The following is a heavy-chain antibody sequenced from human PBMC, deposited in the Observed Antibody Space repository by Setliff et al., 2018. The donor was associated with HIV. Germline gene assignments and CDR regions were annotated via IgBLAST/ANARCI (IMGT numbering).Heavy chain of an antibody. Sequence: GSLRLSCAAAGFTFSNAWMTWVRQAPGKGLEWVARIRNKKNGGTTYYAAPVEGRFTISRDDSKNTLSLQMNSLRAEDTAVYYCARAHDNHDSSGYSHDSWGQGSLVTVSS. D-gene: IGHD3-22*01. CDR2: IRNKKNGGTT. CDR3: ARAHDNHDSSGYSHDS. V-gene: IGHV3-15*05. J-gene: IGHJ4*02. CDR1: GFTFSNAW.